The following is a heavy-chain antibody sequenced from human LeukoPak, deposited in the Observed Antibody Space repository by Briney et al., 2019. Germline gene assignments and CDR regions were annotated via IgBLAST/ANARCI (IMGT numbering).Heavy chain of an antibody. V-gene: IGHV1-2*02. CDR3: TRGSSGRRDN. CDR1: GYTFTGYY. D-gene: IGHD6-19*01. J-gene: IGHJ4*02. CDR2: INPNSGVT. Sequence: ASVKVSCKASGYTFTGYYMHWVRQAPGQGLEWMGWINPNSGVTNYAQKFQGRVTMTRDTSISTGYMELSNLTSEDTAIYYCTRGSSGRRDNWGQGTLVTVSA.